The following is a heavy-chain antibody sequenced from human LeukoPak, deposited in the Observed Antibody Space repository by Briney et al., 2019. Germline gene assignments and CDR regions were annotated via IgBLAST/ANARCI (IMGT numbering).Heavy chain of an antibody. Sequence: PGGSLRLSCAASGFTFSSYAMSWVRQAPGKGLEWVSVISGSGGSTYYADSVKGRFTISRDNSKNTLYLQMNSLRTEDTAVYYCAKDRRYCSSSSCHQSDFDYWGQGTLVTVSS. CDR3: AKDRRYCSSSSCHQSDFDY. CDR1: GFTFSSYA. J-gene: IGHJ4*02. V-gene: IGHV3-23*01. CDR2: ISGSGGST. D-gene: IGHD2-2*01.